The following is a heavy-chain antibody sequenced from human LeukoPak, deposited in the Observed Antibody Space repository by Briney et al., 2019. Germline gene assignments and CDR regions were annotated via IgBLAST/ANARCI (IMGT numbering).Heavy chain of an antibody. CDR1: GYSFTSYW. D-gene: IGHD3-22*01. V-gene: IGHV5-51*01. J-gene: IGHJ4*02. CDR3: ARLGDYYDSSGYYYEDY. CDR2: IYPGDSGT. Sequence: GESLKISSKGSGYSFTSYWIGWVRQMPGKGLEWMGIIYPGDSGTRYSPSFQGQVTISADKSISTAYLQWSSLKASDTAMYYCARLGDYYDSSGYYYEDYWGQGTLVTVSS.